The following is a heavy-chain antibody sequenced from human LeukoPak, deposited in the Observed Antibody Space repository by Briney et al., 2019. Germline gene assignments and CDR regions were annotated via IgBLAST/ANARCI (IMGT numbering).Heavy chain of an antibody. J-gene: IGHJ3*02. V-gene: IGHV4-59*01. D-gene: IGHD6-19*01. CDR1: GGSISGYY. Sequence: SETLSLTCTVFGGSISGYYWSWIRQPPGKGLEWIGYVYYIGSTNYNPSLKSRVTISVDTSKRQFSLKLSSVTAADTAVYYCARVGSSGWDDAFDIWGQGTMITVSS. CDR2: VYYIGST. CDR3: ARVGSSGWDDAFDI.